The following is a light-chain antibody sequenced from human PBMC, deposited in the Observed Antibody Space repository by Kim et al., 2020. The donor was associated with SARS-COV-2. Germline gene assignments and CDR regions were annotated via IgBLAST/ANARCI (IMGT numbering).Light chain of an antibody. Sequence: ALGQTVRITCQGDSLRSYYASWYQQKPGQAPVLVIYGKNNRPSGIPDRFSGSSSGNTASLTITGAHAEDEADYYCNSRDSSGNHLVFGGGIQLTVL. CDR2: GKN. J-gene: IGLJ3*02. V-gene: IGLV3-19*01. CDR3: NSRDSSGNHLV. CDR1: SLRSYY.